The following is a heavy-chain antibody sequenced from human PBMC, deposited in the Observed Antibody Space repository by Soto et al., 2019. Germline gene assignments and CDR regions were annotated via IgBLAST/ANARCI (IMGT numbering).Heavy chain of an antibody. CDR3: ARGRKPGGYDDFDY. CDR2: IIPIRGIA. CDR1: GGTFSSYT. J-gene: IGHJ4*02. D-gene: IGHD5-12*01. Sequence: QVQLVQSGAEVKKPGSSVKVSCKASGGTFSSYTISWVRQAPGQGLKWMGRIIPIRGIANYAQKFQGRVTITADKSTSTAYMELSSLRSEDTAVYYCARGRKPGGYDDFDYWGQGTLVTVSS. V-gene: IGHV1-69*02.